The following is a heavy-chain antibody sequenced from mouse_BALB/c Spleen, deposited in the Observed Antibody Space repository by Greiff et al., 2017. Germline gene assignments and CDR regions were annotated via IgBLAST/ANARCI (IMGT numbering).Heavy chain of an antibody. CDR2: ISSGGST. D-gene: IGHD1-1*01. V-gene: IGHV5-6-5*01. J-gene: IGHJ2*01. CDR1: GFTFSSYA. Sequence: EVQLVESGGGLVKPGGSLKLSCAASGFTFSSYAMSWVRQTPEKRLEWVASISSGGSTYYPDSVKGRFTISRDNARNILYLQMSSLRSEDTAMYYCARSSLPLLRGDYWGQGTTLTVSS. CDR3: ARSSLPLLRGDY.